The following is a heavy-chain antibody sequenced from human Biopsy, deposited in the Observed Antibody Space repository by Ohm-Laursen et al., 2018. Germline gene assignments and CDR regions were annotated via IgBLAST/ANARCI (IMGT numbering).Heavy chain of an antibody. CDR2: VFWDDDK. V-gene: IGHV2-5*02. J-gene: IGHJ6*02. CDR1: GFSLSTTGVG. Sequence: TQALTLTCAFSGFSLSTTGVGVTWIRQPPGKALECLAVVFWDDDKRYSPSLKNRVTISKDTSNDQVVLTVNNVDPADTATYYCARTPILIVSAGLVYRHRRHLQGMDVWGQGIAVTVS. CDR3: ARTPILIVSAGLVYRHRRHLQGMDV. D-gene: IGHD6-13*01.